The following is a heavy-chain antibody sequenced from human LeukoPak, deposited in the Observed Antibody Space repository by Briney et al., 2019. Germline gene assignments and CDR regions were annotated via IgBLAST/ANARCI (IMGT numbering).Heavy chain of an antibody. J-gene: IGHJ5*02. CDR2: MNPNSGNT. V-gene: IGHV1-8*02. D-gene: IGHD6-13*01. CDR1: GYIFTDYF. Sequence: ASVKVSCNASGYIFTDYFLHWVRQAPGQGLEWMGWMNPNSGNTGYAQKFQGRVTMTRNTSISTAYMELSSLRSEDTAVYYCATTRSIIAAAPFDPWGQGTLVTVSS. CDR3: ATTRSIIAAAPFDP.